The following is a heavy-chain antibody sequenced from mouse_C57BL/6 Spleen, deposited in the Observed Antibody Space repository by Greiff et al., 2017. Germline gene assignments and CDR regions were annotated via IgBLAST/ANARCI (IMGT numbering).Heavy chain of an antibody. V-gene: IGHV1-59*01. CDR2: IDPSDSYT. D-gene: IGHD1-1*01. J-gene: IGHJ2*01. Sequence: QVQLQQPGAELVRPGTSVKLSCKASGYTFTSYWMHWVKQRPGQGLEWIGVIDPSDSYTNYNQKFKGKATLTVDTSSSTAYMQLSSLTSEDSAVYYCARPYYYGTVPDFDDWGQGTTLTVSS. CDR1: GYTFTSYW. CDR3: ARPYYYGTVPDFDD.